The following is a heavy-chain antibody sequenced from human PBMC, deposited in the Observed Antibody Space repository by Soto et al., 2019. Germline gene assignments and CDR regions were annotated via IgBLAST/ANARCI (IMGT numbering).Heavy chain of an antibody. CDR1: GGSFSGYY. J-gene: IGHJ6*02. CDR3: ARVRGRSSGWYYYYYGMDV. D-gene: IGHD6-19*01. Sequence: QVQLQQWGAGLLKPSETLSLTCAVYGGSFSGYYWSWIRQPPGKGLEWIGEINHSGSTNYNPSLKSRVTKSVDTSKKQFSLKLSSVTAADMAVYYCARVRGRSSGWYYYYYGMDVWGQGTTVTVSS. CDR2: INHSGST. V-gene: IGHV4-34*01.